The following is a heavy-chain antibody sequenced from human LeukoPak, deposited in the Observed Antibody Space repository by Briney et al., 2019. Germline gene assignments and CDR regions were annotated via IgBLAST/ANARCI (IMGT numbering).Heavy chain of an antibody. CDR3: VSIQLRTSWFDP. CDR1: GGSISSGSYY. V-gene: IGHV4-61*02. J-gene: IGHJ5*02. D-gene: IGHD1-1*01. CDR2: IYTSGST. Sequence: SQTLSLTCTVSGGSISSGSYYWTWIRQPAGKGLEWIGRIYTSGSTNYNPSLKNRVTISVDTSKNQFSLQLKSVTAADTAVYYCVSIQLRTSWFDPWGQGTLVTVSS.